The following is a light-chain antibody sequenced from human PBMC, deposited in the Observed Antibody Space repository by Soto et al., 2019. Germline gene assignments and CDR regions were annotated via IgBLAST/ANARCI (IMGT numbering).Light chain of an antibody. CDR3: QQYNSYPWT. V-gene: IGKV4-1*01. Sequence: DIVMTQSPDSLAVSLGETAAINCKSNQSLFFTSNKKNYLAWYRQKPGQPPKLIISWASSRESGVPDRFSGGGSGTDFTLTISTLQPADFATYYCQQYNSYPWTFGQGTKV. CDR1: QSLFFTSNKKNY. CDR2: WAS. J-gene: IGKJ1*01.